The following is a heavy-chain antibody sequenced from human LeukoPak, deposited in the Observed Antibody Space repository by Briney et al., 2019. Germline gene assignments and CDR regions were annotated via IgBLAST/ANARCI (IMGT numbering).Heavy chain of an antibody. V-gene: IGHV3-66*01. CDR1: GFTVSSNY. J-gene: IGHJ5*02. CDR3: AREGDTMVRGVIIT. D-gene: IGHD3-10*01. Sequence: GGSLRLSCAASGFTVSSNYMSWVRQAPGKGLEWVSVIYSGGSTYYADSVKGRFTISRDNSKNTLYLQMNSLRAEDTAVYYCAREGDTMVRGVIITWGQGTLVTVSS. CDR2: IYSGGST.